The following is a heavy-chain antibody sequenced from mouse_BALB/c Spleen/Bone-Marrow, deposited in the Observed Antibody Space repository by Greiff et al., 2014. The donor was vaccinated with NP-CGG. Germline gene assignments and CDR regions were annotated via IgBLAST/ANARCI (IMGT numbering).Heavy chain of an antibody. Sequence: DVMLVESGGGLVKPGGSLKLSCAASGFTFSSYAMSWVRQTPEKRLEWVATINSGGSYTYYPDSVKGRFTISRDNAKNTLYLQMSSLRSEDTAMYYCARGDWDEAMDYWGQGTSVTAST. V-gene: IGHV5-9-1*01. CDR2: INSGGSYT. CDR1: GFTFSSYA. J-gene: IGHJ4*01. D-gene: IGHD4-1*01. CDR3: ARGDWDEAMDY.